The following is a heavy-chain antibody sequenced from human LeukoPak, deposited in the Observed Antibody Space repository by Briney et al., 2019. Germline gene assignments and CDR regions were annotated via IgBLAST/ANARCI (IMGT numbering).Heavy chain of an antibody. CDR2: INHSGST. J-gene: IGHJ5*02. V-gene: IGHV4-34*01. D-gene: IGHD2-2*01. CDR3: AREWDIVVVPAARLGWFDP. Sequence: SETLSLTCAVYVGSFSGYYWSWIRQPPGKGLEWIGEINHSGSTNYNPSLKSRVTISVDTSKNQFSLKLSSVTAADTAVYYCAREWDIVVVPAARLGWFDPWGQGTLVTVSS. CDR1: VGSFSGYY.